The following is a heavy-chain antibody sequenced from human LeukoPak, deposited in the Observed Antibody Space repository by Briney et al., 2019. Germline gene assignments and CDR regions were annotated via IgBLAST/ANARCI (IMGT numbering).Heavy chain of an antibody. J-gene: IGHJ6*03. CDR1: GGSISTTSYF. V-gene: IGHV4-39*02. CDR3: AREDATGYSSSWYMDV. CDR2: IYYSGTT. Sequence: SETLSLTCTVSGGSISTTSYFWAWIRQPPGEGLEWIGSIYYSGTTYFNSSLKSRVTISVERSKNHFSLKLSSVTAADTAVYYCAREDATGYSSSWYMDVWGKGTTVTVSS. D-gene: IGHD6-13*01.